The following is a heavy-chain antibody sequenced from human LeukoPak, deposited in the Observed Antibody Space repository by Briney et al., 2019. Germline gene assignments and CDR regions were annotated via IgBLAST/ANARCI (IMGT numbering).Heavy chain of an antibody. J-gene: IGHJ5*02. V-gene: IGHV3-30-3*01. Sequence: PGGSLRLSCAASGFTFSDYAMHWVRQAPGKGLEWVAVISYDGSNKDYADSVKGRFILSRDNSKNTLYLQMNSLRAEDTAVYYCAREPGKYGDYFGWFDPWGQGTLVTVSS. D-gene: IGHD4-17*01. CDR2: ISYDGSNK. CDR1: GFTFSDYA. CDR3: AREPGKYGDYFGWFDP.